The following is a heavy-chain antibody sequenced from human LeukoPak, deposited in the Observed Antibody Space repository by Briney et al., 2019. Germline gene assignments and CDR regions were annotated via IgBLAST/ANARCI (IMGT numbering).Heavy chain of an antibody. CDR1: GFTFDDYA. CDR2: ISWNSGSI. CDR3: KKGRQSGWDGGGYFDY. V-gene: IGHV3-9*01. D-gene: IGHD6-19*01. Sequence: PGRSLRLSCAASGFTFDDYAMHWVRQAPGKGLEWVSGISWNSGSIGYADSVKGRFTISRDNAKNSLYLQMHNLRAEDTALYDWKKGRQSGWDGGGYFDYWGQGTLVTVSS. J-gene: IGHJ4*02.